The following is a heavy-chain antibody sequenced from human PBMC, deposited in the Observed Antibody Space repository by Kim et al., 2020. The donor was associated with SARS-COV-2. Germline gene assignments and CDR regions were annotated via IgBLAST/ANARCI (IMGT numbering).Heavy chain of an antibody. CDR3: ARGGAVDDLGWFDP. V-gene: IGHV4-59*01. Sequence: SETLSLTCTVSGGLMMNYYWMWIRQPPGKGLEFIGYVYSRGVTNSNSALKSRVTMSVDTPKKQFSLRLTSVTAADTAVYYCARGGAVDDLGWFDPWGQG. D-gene: IGHD3-3*01. CDR2: VYSRGVT. CDR1: GGLMMNYY. J-gene: IGHJ5*02.